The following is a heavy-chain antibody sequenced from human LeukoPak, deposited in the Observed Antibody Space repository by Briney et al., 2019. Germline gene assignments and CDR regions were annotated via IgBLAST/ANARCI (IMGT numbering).Heavy chain of an antibody. V-gene: IGHV4-4*07. D-gene: IGHD4-11*01. CDR2: IYTSGST. CDR1: GGSISSYY. Sequence: SETLSLTCTVSGGSISSYYWSWIRQPAGKGLEWIGRIYTSGSTNYNPSLKSQVTMSVDTSKNQFSLKLSSVTAADTAVYYCARERVTTITGVYHYYYYMDVWGKGTTVTVSS. J-gene: IGHJ6*03. CDR3: ARERVTTITGVYHYYYYMDV.